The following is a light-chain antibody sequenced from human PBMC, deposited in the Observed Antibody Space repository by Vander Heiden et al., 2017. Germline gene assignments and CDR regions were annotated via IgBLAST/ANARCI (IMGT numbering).Light chain of an antibody. CDR1: SSDVGADNY. CDR3: CSYTGRYSVI. CDR2: EVA. V-gene: IGLV2-11*01. J-gene: IGLJ2*01. Sequence: QSALTQPRSVSGSPGQSVTISCTGTSSDVGADNYVSWYQHHPGKAPKLVIYEVAERPSGVPDRFSGSKSGNMASLTISGLQAEDEGDYYCCSYTGRYSVIFGGGTKLAVL.